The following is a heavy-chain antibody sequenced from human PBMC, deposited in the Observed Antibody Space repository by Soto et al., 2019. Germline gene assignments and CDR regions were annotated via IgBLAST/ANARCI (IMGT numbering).Heavy chain of an antibody. D-gene: IGHD4-17*01. CDR2: INHSGST. Sequence: QVQLQQWGAGLLKPSETLSLTCAVYGGSFSGYYWSWIRQPPGKGLEWIGEINHSGSTNYNPSLKSRVTISVDTSKNQFSLKLSSVTAADTAVYYCARGVNYGDYEGYYFDYWGQGTLVTVSS. J-gene: IGHJ4*02. CDR3: ARGVNYGDYEGYYFDY. V-gene: IGHV4-34*01. CDR1: GGSFSGYY.